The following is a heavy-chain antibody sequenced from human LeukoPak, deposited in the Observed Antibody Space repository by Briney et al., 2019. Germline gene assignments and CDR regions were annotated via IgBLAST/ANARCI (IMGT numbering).Heavy chain of an antibody. CDR1: GYSFTSYW. J-gene: IGHJ3*02. D-gene: IGHD6-19*01. V-gene: IGHV5-51*01. CDR3: ARHGSAVAGIDAFDI. Sequence: GESLKISCKGSGYSFTSYWIGWVRQMPGKGLEWMGIIYPGDSDTRYSPSLQGQVTISADKSISTAYLQWSSLKASDTAMYYCARHGSAVAGIDAFDIWGQGTMVTVS. CDR2: IYPGDSDT.